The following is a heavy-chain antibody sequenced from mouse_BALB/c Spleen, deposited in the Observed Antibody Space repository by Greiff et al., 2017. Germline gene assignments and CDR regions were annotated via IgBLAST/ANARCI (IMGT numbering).Heavy chain of an antibody. CDR1: GYTFTSYW. D-gene: IGHD2-1*01. CDR3: TSCYYGNYFDY. Sequence: LQESGAELVRPGASVKLSCKASGYTFTSYWMHWVKQRPGQGLEWIGNIYPGSGSTNYDEKFKSKATLTVDTSSSTAYMQLSSLTSEDSAVYYCTSCYYGNYFDYWGQGTTLTVSS. V-gene: IGHV1S22*01. J-gene: IGHJ2*01. CDR2: IYPGSGST.